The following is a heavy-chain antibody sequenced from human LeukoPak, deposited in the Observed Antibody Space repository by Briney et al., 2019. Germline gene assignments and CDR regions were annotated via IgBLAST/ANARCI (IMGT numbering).Heavy chain of an antibody. D-gene: IGHD4-11*01. CDR3: ARQKDYSHYFDY. V-gene: IGHV5-51*01. CDR1: GNSFTNYW. CDR2: IYPGDSDN. J-gene: IGHJ4*02. Sequence: GESLKISCKGSGNSFTNYWIGWLRQMPGKGLEWLGIIYPGDSDNRYSPSYQGQVTISVDKSISTAYLQWSSLKASDTAMYYCARQKDYSHYFDYWGQGTLVTVSS.